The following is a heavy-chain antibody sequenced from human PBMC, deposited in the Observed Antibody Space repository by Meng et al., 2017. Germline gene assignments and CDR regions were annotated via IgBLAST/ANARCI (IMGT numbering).Heavy chain of an antibody. J-gene: IGHJ6*02. CDR2: INHGGST. D-gene: IGHD1-26*01. V-gene: IGHV4-34*01. CDR1: GGSFSGYY. Sequence: SETLSLTCAVYGGSFSGYYWSWIRQPPGKGLEWIGKINHGGSTNYNPSLKSRVTISVDTSKNQFSLKLSSVTAADTAVYYCARGNRYSGSYYYYGMDVWGQGTTVTVSS. CDR3: ARGNRYSGSYYYYGMDV.